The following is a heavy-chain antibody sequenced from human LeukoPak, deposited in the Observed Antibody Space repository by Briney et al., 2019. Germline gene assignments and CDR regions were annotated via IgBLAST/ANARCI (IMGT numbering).Heavy chain of an antibody. CDR2: IYYSGST. Sequence: SETLSLTCTVSGGSISSYYWSWIRQPPGKGLEWIGYIYYSGSTNYNPSLKSRVTISVDTSKNQFSLKLSSVTAADTAVYYCARYGYSYGDWFDPRGQGTLVTVSS. CDR1: GGSISSYY. CDR3: ARYGYSYGDWFDP. V-gene: IGHV4-59*01. D-gene: IGHD5-18*01. J-gene: IGHJ5*02.